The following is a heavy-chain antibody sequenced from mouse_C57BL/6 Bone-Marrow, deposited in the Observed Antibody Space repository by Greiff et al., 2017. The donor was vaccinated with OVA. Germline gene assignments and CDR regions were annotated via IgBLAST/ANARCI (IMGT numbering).Heavy chain of an antibody. J-gene: IGHJ3*01. V-gene: IGHV1-81*01. D-gene: IGHD1-1*02. CDR2: IYPRSGNT. CDR3: ARSRCGIAWFAY. CDR1: GYTFTSYG. Sequence: QVQLKESGAELARPGASVKLSCKASGYTFTSYGISWVKQRTGQGLEWIGEIYPRSGNTYYNEKFKGKATLTADKSSSTAYMELRSLTSEDAAVYVCARSRCGIAWFAYWGQGTLVTVSA.